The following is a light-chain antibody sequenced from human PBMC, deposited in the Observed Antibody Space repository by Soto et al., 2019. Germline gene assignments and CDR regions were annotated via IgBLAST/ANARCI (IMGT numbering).Light chain of an antibody. J-gene: IGKJ2*01. CDR2: WAS. CDR3: QQYYTPPHT. CDR1: QSVLYSSNNKNY. V-gene: IGKV4-1*01. Sequence: DIVMTQSPDSLSVSLGERATINCKSSQSVLYSSNNKNYLAWYQQKPGQPPKLLIYWASTRESGVPDRFSGSGSGTDFTLTISRLQAEDVSVYYCQQYYTPPHTFGQGTKLEIK.